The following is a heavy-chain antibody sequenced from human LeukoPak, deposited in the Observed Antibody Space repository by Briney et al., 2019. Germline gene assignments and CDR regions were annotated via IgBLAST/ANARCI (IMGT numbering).Heavy chain of an antibody. V-gene: IGHV3-21*01. Sequence: PGGSLRLSCAASGFTFSSYSMNWVRQAPGKGLEWVSSISSSSSYIYYADSVKGRFTISRDNAKNSLYLQMTSLRAEDTAVYYCARATVGATSAFDYWGQGTLVTVSS. CDR3: ARATVGATSAFDY. CDR1: GFTFSSYS. J-gene: IGHJ4*02. CDR2: ISSSSSYI. D-gene: IGHD1-26*01.